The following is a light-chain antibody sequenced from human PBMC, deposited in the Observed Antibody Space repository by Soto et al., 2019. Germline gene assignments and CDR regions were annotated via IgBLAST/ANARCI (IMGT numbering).Light chain of an antibody. J-gene: IGKJ1*01. CDR1: QSISTR. CDR2: DAS. Sequence: DIQITPSPSTRSASVGDRVTITCRASQSISTRLAWYQQKPGKAPKLLIYDASSLESGVPSRFSGSGSGTEFTLTISSLQPDDFATYYCQQYHSYSTFGQGTKVDIK. CDR3: QQYHSYST. V-gene: IGKV1-5*01.